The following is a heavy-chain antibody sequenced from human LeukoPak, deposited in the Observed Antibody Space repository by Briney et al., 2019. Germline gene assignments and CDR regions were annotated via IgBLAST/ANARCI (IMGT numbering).Heavy chain of an antibody. V-gene: IGHV1-46*01. CDR3: AKCTGATRWYFDY. Sequence: ASVKVSCKASGYTFTSYGISWVRQAPGQGLEWMGIINPSGGSTSYAQKFQGRVTMTRDTSTSTVYMELSSLRSEDTAVYYCAKCTGATRWYFDYWGQGTLVTVSS. CDR2: INPSGGST. CDR1: GYTFTSYG. D-gene: IGHD5-24*01. J-gene: IGHJ4*02.